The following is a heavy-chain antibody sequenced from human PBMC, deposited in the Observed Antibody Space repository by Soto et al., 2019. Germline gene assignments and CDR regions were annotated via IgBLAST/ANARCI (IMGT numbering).Heavy chain of an antibody. Sequence: GGSLRLSCAASGFTFTNYAMSWVRQAPGKGLEWVSAISAGGGGTYYADSVKGRFTISRDNSKNTLYLQMNSLRAEDTAVYYCAKDDCSGGTCYSGSGYWGQGTLVTVSS. V-gene: IGHV3-23*01. J-gene: IGHJ4*02. D-gene: IGHD2-15*01. CDR2: ISAGGGGT. CDR1: GFTFTNYA. CDR3: AKDDCSGGTCYSGSGY.